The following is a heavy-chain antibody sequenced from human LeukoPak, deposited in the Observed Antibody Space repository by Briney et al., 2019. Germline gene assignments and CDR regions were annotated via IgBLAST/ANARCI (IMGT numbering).Heavy chain of an antibody. CDR3: ARDRGDYYGSGTSGY. CDR2: ISSSSSYI. D-gene: IGHD3-10*01. Sequence: PGGSLRLSCAASGFTFSSYSMNWVRQAPGKGLEWVSSISSSSSYIYYADSVKGRFTISRDDAKNSLYLRMNSLRAEDTAVYYCARDRGDYYGSGTSGYWGQGTLVTVSS. CDR1: GFTFSSYS. V-gene: IGHV3-21*01. J-gene: IGHJ4*02.